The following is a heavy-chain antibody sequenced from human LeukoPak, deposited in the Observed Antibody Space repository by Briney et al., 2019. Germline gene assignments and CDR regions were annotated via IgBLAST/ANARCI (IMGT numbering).Heavy chain of an antibody. J-gene: IGHJ4*02. D-gene: IGHD3-10*01. Sequence: GRSPRLSCGAYVFTFSNYAMHWVRQAPGKGLEWVAVISFDGTNKYYANSVQGRFTISRDNSKNTLYLQMNSLRAEDTALYYCASDMYDNGWSSFDYWGQGTLVTASS. CDR3: ASDMYDNGWSSFDY. CDR2: ISFDGTNK. CDR1: VFTFSNYA. V-gene: IGHV3-30-3*01.